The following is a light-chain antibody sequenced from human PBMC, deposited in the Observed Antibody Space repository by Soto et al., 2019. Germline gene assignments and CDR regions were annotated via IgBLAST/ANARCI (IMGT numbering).Light chain of an antibody. CDR2: GAS. J-gene: IGKJ1*01. Sequence: RVMPQSPATLSMSPWERSTLACRASQSLNRALAWYQQKPGQSPRLLIFGASIRATGIPARFSGSGSGTEFTLTIGSLQSEDCALYYCQQYNNWPGTFGQGTKVDIK. V-gene: IGKV3-15*01. CDR1: QSLNRA. CDR3: QQYNNWPGT.